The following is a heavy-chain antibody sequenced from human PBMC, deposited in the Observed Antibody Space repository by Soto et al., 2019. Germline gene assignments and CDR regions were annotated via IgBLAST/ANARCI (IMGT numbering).Heavy chain of an antibody. CDR3: AREGMGMIVVVTEKHAFDI. CDR1: GFTFSSYA. CDR2: ISYDGSNK. Sequence: QVQLVESGGGVVQPGRSLRLSCAASGFTFSSYAMHWVRQAPGKGLEWVAVISYDGSNKYYADSVKGRFTISRDNSKNTLYLQMNSLRAEDTAVYYCAREGMGMIVVVTEKHAFDIWGQGTMVTVSS. V-gene: IGHV3-30-3*01. D-gene: IGHD3-22*01. J-gene: IGHJ3*02.